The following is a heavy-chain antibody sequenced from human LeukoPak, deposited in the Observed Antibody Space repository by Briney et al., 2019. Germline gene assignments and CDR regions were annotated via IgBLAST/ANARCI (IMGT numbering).Heavy chain of an antibody. V-gene: IGHV1-69*04. J-gene: IGHJ3*02. Sequence: GASVTVSFKASGGTFSSYAISWVRQAPGQGLEWMGRIIPILGIANYAQKFQGRVTINADKSTSTAYMELRSLRSDDTAVYYCARYCSGGSCYTPDAFDIWGQGTMVTVSS. CDR1: GGTFSSYA. D-gene: IGHD2-15*01. CDR2: IIPILGIA. CDR3: ARYCSGGSCYTPDAFDI.